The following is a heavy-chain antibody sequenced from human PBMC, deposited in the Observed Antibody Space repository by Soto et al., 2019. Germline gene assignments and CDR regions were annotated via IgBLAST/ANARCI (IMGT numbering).Heavy chain of an antibody. Sequence: SETLSLTCSVSGGSISGSYWSWIRQSPGKGLEWLGYVYYTGSTNYSPSLRSRVSISVDTSKNELSLRLSSVTAADTAVYFCARSVADPGAHIDYWGQGTQVTVSS. CDR2: VYYTGST. CDR1: GGSISGSY. V-gene: IGHV4-59*01. CDR3: ARSVADPGAHIDY. J-gene: IGHJ4*02. D-gene: IGHD2-8*02.